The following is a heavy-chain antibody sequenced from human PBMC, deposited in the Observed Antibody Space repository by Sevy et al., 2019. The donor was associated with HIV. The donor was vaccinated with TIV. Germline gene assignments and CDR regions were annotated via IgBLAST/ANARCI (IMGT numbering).Heavy chain of an antibody. CDR1: GFTVSSNY. Sequence: GGSLRLSCAASGFTVSSNYMSWVRQAPGKGLEWVSVIYRDGSTYYADSVKGRFTISRDNSKNMLYLQMNSLRAEDTAVYYCARSPKRLDFDYWGQGSLVTVSS. D-gene: IGHD6-25*01. CDR3: ARSPKRLDFDY. V-gene: IGHV3-53*01. CDR2: IYRDGST. J-gene: IGHJ4*02.